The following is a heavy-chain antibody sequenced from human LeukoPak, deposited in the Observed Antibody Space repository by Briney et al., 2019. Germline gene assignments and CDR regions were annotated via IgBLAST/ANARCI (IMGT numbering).Heavy chain of an antibody. CDR2: INSDGSST. Sequence: PGESLTLSCLASGFTFICYLMHWVRQPPGKGLVWVSRINSDGSSTSYADSVKGRFTISRDNAKNTLYLQMNSLRADDTAVYYCSREASVDIWGQGTMVTVSS. CDR3: SREASVDI. V-gene: IGHV3-74*01. J-gene: IGHJ3*02. CDR1: GFTFICYL.